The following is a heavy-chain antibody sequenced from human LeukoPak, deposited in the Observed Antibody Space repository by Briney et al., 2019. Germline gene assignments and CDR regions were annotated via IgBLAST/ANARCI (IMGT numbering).Heavy chain of an antibody. J-gene: IGHJ4*02. V-gene: IGHV1-8*01. CDR3: ARGGRGTTLYDY. CDR2: MNPNSGNT. D-gene: IGHD4-17*01. CDR1: GYTFTSYD. Sequence: ASVKVSCKASGYTFTSYDINWVRQATGQGLEWMGWMNPNSGNTGYAQKFQGRVTMTRNTSISTAYMELSSLRSGDTAVYYCARGGRGTTLYDYWGQGTLVTVSS.